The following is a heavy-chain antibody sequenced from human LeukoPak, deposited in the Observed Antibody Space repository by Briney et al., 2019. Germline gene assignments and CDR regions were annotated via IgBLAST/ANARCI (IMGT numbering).Heavy chain of an antibody. Sequence: SGGSLRLSCAASGFTFSSYGMHWVRQAPGKGLVWVSRINEDGSTTNYADSVKGRSTIFRDNAKNTLYLQMNSLRAEDTAVYYCVRDLGGRSGHWGQGTLVTVSS. J-gene: IGHJ4*02. CDR2: INEDGSTT. CDR1: GFTFSSYG. D-gene: IGHD1-26*01. CDR3: VRDLGGRSGH. V-gene: IGHV3-74*01.